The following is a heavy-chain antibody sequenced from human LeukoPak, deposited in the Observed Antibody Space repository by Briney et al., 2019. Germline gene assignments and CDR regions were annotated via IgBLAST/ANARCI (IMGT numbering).Heavy chain of an antibody. J-gene: IGHJ6*02. CDR3: ARDRGDDDYYYYYSMDV. CDR1: GGTLSSYT. D-gene: IGHD5-24*01. V-gene: IGHV1-69*10. CDR2: TIPILDIA. Sequence: ASVKVSCKASGGTLSSYTIGWVRPAPGQRREWMGGTIPILDIANYAQTYRGRVTFTADQSTSTANLELSSLRSDDTAVYYSARDRGDDDYYYYYSMDVWGQGTTVTVSS.